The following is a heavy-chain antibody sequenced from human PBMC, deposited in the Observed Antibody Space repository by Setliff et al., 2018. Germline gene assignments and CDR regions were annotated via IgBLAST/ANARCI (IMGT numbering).Heavy chain of an antibody. CDR1: GYPFIGYF. CDR3: ARVAYGLEYFQY. J-gene: IGHJ1*01. Sequence: ASVKVSCKASGYPFIGYFMHWVRQAPGQGLEWMGWINPKTGDTLYAPKFQGRVTMTRDRSSNTAYMDLSRLTSDDTAVYYCARVAYGLEYFQYWGQGTLGTVPQ. V-gene: IGHV1-2*02. CDR2: INPKTGDT. D-gene: IGHD4-17*01.